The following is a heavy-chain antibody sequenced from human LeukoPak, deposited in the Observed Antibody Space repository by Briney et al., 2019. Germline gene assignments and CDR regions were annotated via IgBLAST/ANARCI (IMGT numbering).Heavy chain of an antibody. J-gene: IGHJ3*02. D-gene: IGHD2-15*01. CDR2: ISSSSSYI. CDR3: AREAIDIVVVVAAHDAFDI. Sequence: GGSLRLSCAASGFTFGSYSMNWVRQAPGKGLEWVSSISSSSSYIYYADSVKGRFTISRDNAKNSLYLQMNSLRAEDTAVYYCAREAIDIVVVVAAHDAFDIWGQGTMVTVSS. V-gene: IGHV3-21*01. CDR1: GFTFGSYS.